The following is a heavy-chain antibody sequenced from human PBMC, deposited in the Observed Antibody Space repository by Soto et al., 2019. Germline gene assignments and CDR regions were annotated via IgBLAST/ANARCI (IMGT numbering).Heavy chain of an antibody. D-gene: IGHD1-26*01. CDR2: IRPGGDST. CDR3: TTHEEGAPWAGGFHS. Sequence: VGSLRLSCAASGFRFRTRAMSWVRQAPGKGLEWVASIRPGGDSTYYADSVKGRFAVSRDNSNVTLYLQMDSLRVEDTAIYYCTTHEEGAPWAGGFHSWGQGTLVTVSS. V-gene: IGHV3-23*01. CDR1: GFRFRTRA. J-gene: IGHJ5*01.